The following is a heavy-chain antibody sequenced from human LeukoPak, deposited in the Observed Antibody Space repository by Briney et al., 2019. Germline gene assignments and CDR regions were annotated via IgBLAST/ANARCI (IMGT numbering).Heavy chain of an antibody. D-gene: IGHD6-19*01. CDR1: GYTFTSTP. CDR2: INTYTRNP. J-gene: IGHJ4*02. Sequence: ASVKVSCKASGYTFTSTPVNWVRQAPGQGLEWMGWINTYTRNPTYAPGLTGRFVFSLDTSVSTAFLQINSLKAEDTAVYYCAKASGYSSGWYLYWGQGTLVTVSS. V-gene: IGHV7-4-1*02. CDR3: AKASGYSSGWYLY.